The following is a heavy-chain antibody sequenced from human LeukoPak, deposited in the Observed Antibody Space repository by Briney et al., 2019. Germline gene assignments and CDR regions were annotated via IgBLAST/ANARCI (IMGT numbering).Heavy chain of an antibody. V-gene: IGHV1-2*02. CDR3: ARSRLIIADY. CDR1: GDTFTGYY. D-gene: IGHD3-9*01. Sequence: ASVTVSCKASGDTFTGYYMHWVRQAPGQGLEWMGWINPNSGGTNYAQKFQGRVTMTRDTSISTAYMELSRLRFDDTAVYYCARSRLIIADYWGQGTLVTVSS. J-gene: IGHJ4*02. CDR2: INPNSGGT.